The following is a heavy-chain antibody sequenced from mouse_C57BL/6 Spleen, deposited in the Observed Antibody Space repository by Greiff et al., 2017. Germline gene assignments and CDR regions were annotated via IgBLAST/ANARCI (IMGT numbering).Heavy chain of an antibody. J-gene: IGHJ4*01. V-gene: IGHV5-17*01. D-gene: IGHD1-1*01. CDR1: GFTFSDYG. CDR3: ARSATVVEDAMDY. Sequence: EVKLMESGGGLVKPGGSLKLSCAASGFTFSDYGMHWVRQAPEKGLEWVAYISSGSSTIYYADTVKGRFTISRDTAKNTLFLQMTSLRSEDTAMYYCARSATVVEDAMDYWGQGTSVTVSS. CDR2: ISSGSSTI.